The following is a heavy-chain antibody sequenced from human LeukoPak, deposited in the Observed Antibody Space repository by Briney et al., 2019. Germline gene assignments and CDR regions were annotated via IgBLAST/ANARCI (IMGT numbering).Heavy chain of an antibody. CDR1: GYTFTGYY. V-gene: IGHV1-2*02. Sequence: ASVKVSCKASGYTFTGYYMHWVRQAPGQGLEWMGWINPNSGGTNYAQKFQGRVTMTRDTSISTAYMELSRLRSDDPAVYYCARTSRWGLLGFDYWGQGTLVTVSS. D-gene: IGHD2/OR15-2a*01. CDR3: ARTSRWGLLGFDY. CDR2: INPNSGGT. J-gene: IGHJ4*02.